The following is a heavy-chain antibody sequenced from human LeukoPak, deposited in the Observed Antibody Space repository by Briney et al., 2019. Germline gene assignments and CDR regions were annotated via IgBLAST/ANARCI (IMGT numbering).Heavy chain of an antibody. CDR2: INAGNGNT. D-gene: IGHD5-24*01. CDR1: GYSFSTYT. CDR3: AREIDRDDYNRFFDY. Sequence: ASVKVSCKASGYSFSTYTRNWVRQAPGQRLEWMGWINAGNGNTKYSQKSQGRVTITRDTSASTAYMEMRSLRSEDTAVYYCAREIDRDDYNRFFDYWGQGTLVTVSS. J-gene: IGHJ4*02. V-gene: IGHV1-3*01.